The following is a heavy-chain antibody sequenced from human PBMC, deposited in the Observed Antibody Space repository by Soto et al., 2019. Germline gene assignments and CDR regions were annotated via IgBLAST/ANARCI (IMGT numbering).Heavy chain of an antibody. CDR1: GFSLTTSGVG. Sequence: QITLKESGPTLVKPTQTLTLTCTFSGFSLTTSGVGVGWIRQPPGKALECLALIYWDDDKRYSPSLQSRLSITKDTSKNQVVLTMTNLDPVDTATYYCAHIPSYYQYDWFDPWGQATLVTVS. J-gene: IGHJ5*02. CDR2: IYWDDDK. D-gene: IGHD3-10*01. CDR3: AHIPSYYQYDWFDP. V-gene: IGHV2-5*02.